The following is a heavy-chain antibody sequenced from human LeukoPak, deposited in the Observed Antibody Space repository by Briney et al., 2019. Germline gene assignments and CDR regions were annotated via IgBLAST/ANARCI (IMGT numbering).Heavy chain of an antibody. V-gene: IGHV3-7*01. CDR1: GFTFGSCW. D-gene: IGHD2-15*01. CDR3: RCGWDY. J-gene: IGHJ4*02. Sequence: PGGSLRLSCAASGFTFGSCWMNWVRQTPGKGLEWVANINQDGSQTFYVDSVKGRFTISRHNATNSVYLQMNSLRAEDTAVYYCRCGWDYWGQGTLVTVSS. CDR2: INQDGSQT.